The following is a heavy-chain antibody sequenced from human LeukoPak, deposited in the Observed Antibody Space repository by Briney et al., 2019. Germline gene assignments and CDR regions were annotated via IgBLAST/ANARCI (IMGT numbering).Heavy chain of an antibody. J-gene: IGHJ3*02. D-gene: IGHD4-17*01. CDR3: ARYYGDGGAFDI. Sequence: TSETLSLTCTVSGGSISSYYWSWIRQPPGKGLEWIGYIYYSGSTNYNPSLKSRVTISVDTSKNQFSLKLSSVTAADTAVYYCARYYGDGGAFDIWGQGTMVTVSS. CDR2: IYYSGST. V-gene: IGHV4-59*08. CDR1: GGSISSYY.